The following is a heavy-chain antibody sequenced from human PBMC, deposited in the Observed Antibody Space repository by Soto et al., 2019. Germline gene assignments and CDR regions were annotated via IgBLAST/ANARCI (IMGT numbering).Heavy chain of an antibody. V-gene: IGHV4-30-4*01. J-gene: IGHJ4*02. Sequence: SETLSLTCTVSGGSISSGNYYWSWIRQPPGKGLEWIGFISYSGSTYYSASLQSRVTMSVDTSKNQFSLNLSFVTAADTAVYYCARESSNSPLDYWGQGTLVTVSS. CDR3: ARESSNSPLDY. D-gene: IGHD6-6*01. CDR1: GGSISSGNYY. CDR2: ISYSGST.